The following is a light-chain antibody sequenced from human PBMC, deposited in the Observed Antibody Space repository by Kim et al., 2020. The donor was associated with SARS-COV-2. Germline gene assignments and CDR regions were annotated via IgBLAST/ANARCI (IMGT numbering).Light chain of an antibody. V-gene: IGLV1-44*01. J-gene: IGLJ3*02. Sequence: LTQPPSASGTPGQTVTISCSGRRSNVGNNPVTWFQQVPGTAPKLLMSNDNRRPSGVPDRFSASKSGTSASLAISGLQSEDEAVYYCGSWDDSLSGRVFGGGTQLTVL. CDR3: GSWDDSLSGRV. CDR2: NDN. CDR1: RSNVGNNP.